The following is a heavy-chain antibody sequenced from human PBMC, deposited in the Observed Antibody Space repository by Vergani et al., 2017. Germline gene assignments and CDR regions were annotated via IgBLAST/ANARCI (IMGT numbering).Heavy chain of an antibody. V-gene: IGHV3-20*04. D-gene: IGHD5-18*01. Sequence: EVQLLESGGGLVQPGGSLRLSCAASGFTFDDYGMSWVRHAPGKGLEWVSGINWNGGSTGYADSVKGRFTISRDNAKNSLYLQINSLRAEDTALYYCARGGYPLTGYYYYMDVWGKGTTVTVSS. CDR3: ARGGYPLTGYYYYMDV. CDR1: GFTFDDYG. CDR2: INWNGGST. J-gene: IGHJ6*03.